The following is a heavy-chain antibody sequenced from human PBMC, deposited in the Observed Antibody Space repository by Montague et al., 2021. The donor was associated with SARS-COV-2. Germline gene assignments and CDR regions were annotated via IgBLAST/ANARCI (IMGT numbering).Heavy chain of an antibody. D-gene: IGHD3-10*01. CDR2: IYYSGST. Sequence: TVSLTCTVSGGSISSGGYYWSWIREHPGKGLEWIGYIYYSGSTHYNPSLKSRVTISVDTSKNQFSLKLSSVTAADTAVYYCARARRGSGSGSYFDILVNWFDPWGQGTLVTVSS. CDR1: GGSISSGGYY. CDR3: ARARRGSGSGSYFDILVNWFDP. V-gene: IGHV4-31*03. J-gene: IGHJ5*02.